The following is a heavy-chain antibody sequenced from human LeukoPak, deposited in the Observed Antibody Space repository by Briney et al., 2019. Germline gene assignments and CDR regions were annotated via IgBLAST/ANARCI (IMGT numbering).Heavy chain of an antibody. V-gene: IGHV3-15*01. CDR2: IKSKTDGGTT. D-gene: IGHD6-19*01. CDR3: TTGPYSSGWSTVLDY. Sequence: PGGSLRLSCAASGFTFSSYSMNWVRQAPGKGLEWVGRIKSKTDGGTTDYAAPVKGRFTISRDDSKNTLYPQMNSLKTEDTAVYYCTTGPYSSGWSTVLDYWGQGTLVTVSS. CDR1: GFTFSSYS. J-gene: IGHJ4*02.